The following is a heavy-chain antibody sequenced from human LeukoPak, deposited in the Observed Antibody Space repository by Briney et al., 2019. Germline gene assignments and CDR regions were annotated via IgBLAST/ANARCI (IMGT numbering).Heavy chain of an antibody. D-gene: IGHD6-19*01. CDR1: GFTFSDYY. V-gene: IGHV3-11*01. Sequence: GGSLRLSCAASGFTFSDYYMSWIRQAPGKGLEWVSYISSSGSTIYYADSVKGRFTISRDNAKNSLYLQMNSLRAEDTALYYCARDIVLIAVAVRGSFDIWGQGTMVTVSS. CDR3: ARDIVLIAVAVRGSFDI. J-gene: IGHJ3*02. CDR2: ISSSGSTI.